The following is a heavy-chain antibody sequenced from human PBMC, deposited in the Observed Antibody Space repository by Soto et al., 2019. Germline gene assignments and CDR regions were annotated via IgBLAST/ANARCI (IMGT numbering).Heavy chain of an antibody. V-gene: IGHV3-30-3*02. CDR2: ISNDGRGK. J-gene: IGHJ4*02. D-gene: IGHD3-22*01. Sequence: QVQLVESGGGVVQPGRSLRLSCAASGFTFTTYAIHWVRQAPGKGLEWVAVISNDGRGKYYADSVKGRFTISRDNSNNTLFLQMNSLRAEDTAVYYCAKSRYSDSSGDFYDYWGQGTLVTVSS. CDR1: GFTFTTYA. CDR3: AKSRYSDSSGDFYDY.